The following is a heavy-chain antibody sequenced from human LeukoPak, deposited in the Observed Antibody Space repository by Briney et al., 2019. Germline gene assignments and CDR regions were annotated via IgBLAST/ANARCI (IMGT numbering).Heavy chain of an antibody. CDR1: GFSFSSYS. Sequence: GGSLRLSCAASGFSFSSYSMNWLRQAPGKGLEWLSYIDDRGSPIKYADSVKGRFTISRDNAKNSLSLQMNGLRGEDTAVYYCVRGGTGNGNYFDFWGQGTLVTVSS. CDR2: IDDRGSPI. CDR3: VRGGTGNGNYFDF. V-gene: IGHV3-48*01. J-gene: IGHJ4*02. D-gene: IGHD1-1*01.